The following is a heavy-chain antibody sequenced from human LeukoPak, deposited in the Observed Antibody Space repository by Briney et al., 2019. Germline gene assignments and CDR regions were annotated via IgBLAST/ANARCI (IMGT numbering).Heavy chain of an antibody. CDR2: ISSSSTI. CDR3: AREVAMVMFGDY. V-gene: IGHV3-69-1*01. D-gene: IGHD5-18*01. CDR1: GFTFSAYH. J-gene: IGHJ4*02. Sequence: PGGSLRLSCAASGFTFSAYHINWVRQAPGKGLEWVSYISSSSTIYYADSVKGRFTISRDNAKNSLYLQMNSLRDEDTAVYYCAREVAMVMFGDYWGQGTLVTVSS.